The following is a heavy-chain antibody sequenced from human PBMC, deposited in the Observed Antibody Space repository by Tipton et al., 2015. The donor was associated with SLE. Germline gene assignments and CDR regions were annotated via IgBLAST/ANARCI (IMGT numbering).Heavy chain of an antibody. CDR3: ARESSWDPLFDY. V-gene: IGHV4-59*01. J-gene: IGHJ4*02. D-gene: IGHD6-13*01. CDR1: GGSISSYY. Sequence: TLSLICTVSGGSISSYYWSWIRQPPGKGLEWIGYIYYSGSTNYNPSLKSRVTISVDTSKNQFSLKLSSVTAADTAVYYCARESSWDPLFDYWGQGTLVTVSS. CDR2: IYYSGST.